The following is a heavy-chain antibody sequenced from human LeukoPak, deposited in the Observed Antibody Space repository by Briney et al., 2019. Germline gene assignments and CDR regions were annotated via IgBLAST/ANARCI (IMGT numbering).Heavy chain of an antibody. CDR2: ISSSSYYI. D-gene: IGHD7-27*01. Sequence: PGGSLRLSCAASGFTFSSYSMNWVRQAPGKGLEWVSSISSSSYYIYYADSVKGRFTISRDNAKNSLYLQMNSLRAKDTAVYYCARDRTGEPDYWGQGTLVTVSS. V-gene: IGHV3-21*01. J-gene: IGHJ4*02. CDR3: ARDRTGEPDY. CDR1: GFTFSSYS.